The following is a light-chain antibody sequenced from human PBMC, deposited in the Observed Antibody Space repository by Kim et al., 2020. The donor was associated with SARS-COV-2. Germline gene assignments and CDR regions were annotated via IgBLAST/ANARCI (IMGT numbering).Light chain of an antibody. Sequence: DIKMTQSPSSLSASVGDRVTIACRASQSISSYFSWYQQKPGTAPKLLIYAGSSLQSGVPSRFSGSGSGTDFTLTISSLQPEDFATYYCQQSYSGPYTFGQGTKLEI. CDR3: QQSYSGPYT. CDR2: AGS. V-gene: IGKV1-39*01. J-gene: IGKJ2*01. CDR1: QSISSY.